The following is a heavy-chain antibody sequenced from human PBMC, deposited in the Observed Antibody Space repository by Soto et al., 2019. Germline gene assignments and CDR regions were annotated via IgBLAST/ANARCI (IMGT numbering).Heavy chain of an antibody. D-gene: IGHD5-18*01. V-gene: IGHV5-51*01. CDR3: ARYRAMVVFSCAGGDYDVMDV. CDR2: IYPGDSDT. J-gene: IGHJ6*02. CDR1: GYSFTSYW. Sequence: GESLKISCKGSGYSFTSYWIGWVRQMPGKGLEWMGIIYPGDSDTRYSPSFQGQVTISADKSISTAYLQWSSLKASDTAMYYCARYRAMVVFSCAGGDYDVMDVWGQGTTVTVSS.